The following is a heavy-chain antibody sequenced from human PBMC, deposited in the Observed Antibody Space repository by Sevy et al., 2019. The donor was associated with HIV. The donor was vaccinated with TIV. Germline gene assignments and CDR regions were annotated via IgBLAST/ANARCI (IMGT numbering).Heavy chain of an antibody. V-gene: IGHV3-30*18. Sequence: GGSLRLSCAASAFTFSSYGMHWVRQAPGKGLEWVAVISYDGSNKYYADSVKGRFTISRDNSKNTLYLQMNSLRAEDTAVYYCAKGGYYDSSGYFDYWGQGTLVTVSS. D-gene: IGHD3-22*01. CDR2: ISYDGSNK. J-gene: IGHJ4*02. CDR1: AFTFSSYG. CDR3: AKGGYYDSSGYFDY.